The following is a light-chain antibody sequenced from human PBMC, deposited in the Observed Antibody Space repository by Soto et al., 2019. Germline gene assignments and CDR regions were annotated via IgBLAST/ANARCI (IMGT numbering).Light chain of an antibody. Sequence: EIAMTQSPATLSVSPGERATLSCRASQSVSSNLAWYQQKPGQAPRLLIYGASTRATGMPARFSGSGSATDFTLTISSLQSEDFAVYYCQQYNNWYTFGQGTKLEIK. CDR2: GAS. CDR1: QSVSSN. V-gene: IGKV3-15*01. CDR3: QQYNNWYT. J-gene: IGKJ2*01.